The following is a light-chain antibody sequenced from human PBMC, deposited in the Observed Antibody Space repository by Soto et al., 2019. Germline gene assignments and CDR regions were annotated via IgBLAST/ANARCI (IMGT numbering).Light chain of an antibody. V-gene: IGKV1-17*01. Sequence: DIQMTQSPSSLSASVGDRVTITCRASLAIRNDLGWYQQKPGKAPKRLVYAASSLQSGVPSRFSGSGSATEFTRTISSLQPEDFATDYGLQHNTYSWTFGQRTKVEIK. J-gene: IGKJ1*01. CDR2: AAS. CDR3: LQHNTYSWT. CDR1: LAIRND.